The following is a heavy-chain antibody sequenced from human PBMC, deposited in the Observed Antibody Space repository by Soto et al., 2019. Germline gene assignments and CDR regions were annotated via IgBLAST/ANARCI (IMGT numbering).Heavy chain of an antibody. J-gene: IGHJ4*02. CDR3: ARRV. Sequence: VNVLESGGGLVQPGGSLRLSCATSGFTFSLYPMNWVRQAPGKGLEWVSGITAGGDSTYYADSVKGRFTIFRDTSKNSVYLQMNSLRFEDTAVYYCARRVWGQGTLVTVSS. V-gene: IGHV3-23*01. CDR1: GFTFSLYP. CDR2: ITAGGDST.